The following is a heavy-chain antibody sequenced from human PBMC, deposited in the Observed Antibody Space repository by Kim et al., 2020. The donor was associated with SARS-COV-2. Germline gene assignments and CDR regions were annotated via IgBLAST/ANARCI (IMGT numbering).Heavy chain of an antibody. D-gene: IGHD3-22*01. CDR3: ARFYDSSGYYYSGLDY. Sequence: LTSRVTISVDTSKNQFSLKLSSVTAADTAVYYCARFYDSSGYYYSGLDYWGQGTLVTVSS. V-gene: IGHV4-39*07. J-gene: IGHJ4*02.